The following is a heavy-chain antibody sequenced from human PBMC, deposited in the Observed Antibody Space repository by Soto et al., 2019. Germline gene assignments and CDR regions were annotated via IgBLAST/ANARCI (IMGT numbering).Heavy chain of an antibody. CDR3: ARLQYAARSPSDY. CDR2: IYAGDSDT. Sequence: GESLKISCQASGYSFSSHWIGWVRQMPGKGLEWMGIIYAGDSDTRYSPSLQGQVTFSVDKSINTAYLQWSSLKASDTAIYYCARLQYAARSPSDYWGQGTLVTVSS. D-gene: IGHD6-6*01. V-gene: IGHV5-51*01. CDR1: GYSFSSHW. J-gene: IGHJ4*02.